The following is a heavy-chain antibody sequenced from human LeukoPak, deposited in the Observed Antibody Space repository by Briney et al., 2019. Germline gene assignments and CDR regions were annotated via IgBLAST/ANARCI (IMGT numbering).Heavy chain of an antibody. CDR1: GFTFSSYN. Sequence: PGGSLRLSCAASGFTFSSYNMNWVRQAPGKGLEWVSSITSGSSYIYYADSVKGRFTISRDNAKNSLYLQMDSLRVEDTAVYYCARDPYSGNYGAYYYYMDVWGKGTTVTISS. CDR2: ITSGSSYI. CDR3: ARDPYSGNYGAYYYYMDV. D-gene: IGHD1-26*01. V-gene: IGHV3-21*06. J-gene: IGHJ6*03.